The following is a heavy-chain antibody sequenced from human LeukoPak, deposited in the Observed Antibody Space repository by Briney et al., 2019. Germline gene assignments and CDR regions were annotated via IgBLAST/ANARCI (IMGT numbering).Heavy chain of an antibody. CDR1: GWTFSRYA. D-gene: IGHD2-2*01. CDR3: ANVPIDGPNY. Sequence: GWSLRLSCAASGWTFSRYAMSWGRQAPGKGVEGVSAIRGSGGSTYYADSVKGRFTISRDNSKNTLYLQMNSLRAEDTAVYYCANVPIDGPNYWGQGTLVTVSS. V-gene: IGHV3-23*01. J-gene: IGHJ4*02. CDR2: IRGSGGST.